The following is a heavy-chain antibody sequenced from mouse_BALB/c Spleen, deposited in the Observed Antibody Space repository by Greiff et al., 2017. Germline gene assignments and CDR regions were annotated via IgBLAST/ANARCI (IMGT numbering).Heavy chain of an antibody. J-gene: IGHJ1*01. CDR3: ARGGNLLRYFDV. V-gene: IGHV2-9*02. CDR1: GFSLTSYG. CDR2: IWAGGST. D-gene: IGHD2-1*01. Sequence: VQRVESGPGLVAPSQSLSITCTVSGFSLTSYGVHWVRQPPGKGLEWLGVIWAGGSTNYNSALMSRLSISKDNSKSQVFLKMNSLQTDDTAMYYCARGGNLLRYFDVWGAGTTVTVSS.